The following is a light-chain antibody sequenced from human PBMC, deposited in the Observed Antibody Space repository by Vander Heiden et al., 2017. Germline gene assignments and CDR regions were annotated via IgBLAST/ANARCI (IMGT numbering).Light chain of an antibody. V-gene: IGKV3-11*01. CDR3: QQRVKST. CDR2: DVY. CDR1: QSVSTY. J-gene: IGKJ2*01. Sequence: DIVLTQSPATLSLSPGERATRSCRASQSVSTYLAWYHQKRGQVPTPLIYDVYLRDPVIPDRFSGRGAGTDFTLTSSIRETEDFAAYDGQQRVKSTFGEGTKLEIK.